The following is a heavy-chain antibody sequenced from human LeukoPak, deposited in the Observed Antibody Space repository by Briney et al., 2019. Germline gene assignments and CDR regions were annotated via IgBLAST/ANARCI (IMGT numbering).Heavy chain of an antibody. J-gene: IGHJ4*02. CDR3: AREGYYDSSGYYDY. Sequence: SVKVSCKASGGTFSSYAISWVRQAPGQGLEWMGGIIPIFGTASYAQKFQGRVTITTDESTSTAYMELSSLRSEDTAVYYCAREGYYDSSGYYDYWGQGTLVTVSS. CDR1: GGTFSSYA. CDR2: IIPIFGTA. V-gene: IGHV1-69*05. D-gene: IGHD3-22*01.